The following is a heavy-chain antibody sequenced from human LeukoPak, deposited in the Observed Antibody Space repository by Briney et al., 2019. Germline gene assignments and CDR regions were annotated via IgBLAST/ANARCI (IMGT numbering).Heavy chain of an antibody. V-gene: IGHV3-23*01. CDR3: AKCLTSTGTCYFDY. J-gene: IGHJ4*02. Sequence: GGSLRLSCAASGFTFSNYAMSWVRQAPGEGLEWVSAFSGSGSNTYYADSVNGRFTISRDNSQNTFFLQMNSLRADDTAIYYCAKCLTSTGTCYFDYWGQGTLVTVSS. D-gene: IGHD1-1*01. CDR2: FSGSGSNT. CDR1: GFTFSNYA.